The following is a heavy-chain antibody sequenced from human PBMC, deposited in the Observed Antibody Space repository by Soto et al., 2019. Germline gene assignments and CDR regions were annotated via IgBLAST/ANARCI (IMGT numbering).Heavy chain of an antibody. V-gene: IGHV3-53*01. CDR1: GFIVSSNY. J-gene: IGHJ4*02. D-gene: IGHD1-7*01. CDR2: IYSGGST. Sequence: PGGSLRLSCAASGFIVSSNYMSWVRQAPGKGLEWVSIIYSGGSTYYAGSVKGRFTISRDNSKNTVYLQMNSLRAEDTAMYYCARAWSWNYAYFDYWGLGTLVTVSS. CDR3: ARAWSWNYAYFDY.